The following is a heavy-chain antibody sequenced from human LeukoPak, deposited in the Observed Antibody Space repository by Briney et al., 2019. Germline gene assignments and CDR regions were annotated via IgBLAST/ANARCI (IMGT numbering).Heavy chain of an antibody. J-gene: IGHJ4*02. D-gene: IGHD6-13*01. CDR3: ARDEIPSSSSWIDY. CDR1: GFTFSSYS. Sequence: GGSLRLSCAASGFTFSSYSMNWVRQAPGRGLEWVSYISSSSSTIYYADSVKGRFTISRDNAKNSLYLQMNSLRAEDTAVYYCARDEIPSSSSWIDYWGQGTLVTVSS. CDR2: ISSSSSTI. V-gene: IGHV3-48*04.